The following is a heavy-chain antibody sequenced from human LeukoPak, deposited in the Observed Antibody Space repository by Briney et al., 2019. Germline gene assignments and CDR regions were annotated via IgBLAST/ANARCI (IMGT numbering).Heavy chain of an antibody. J-gene: IGHJ4*02. V-gene: IGHV4-59*12. CDR2: IYYSGST. CDR1: GGSISNYY. Sequence: SETLSLTCTVSGGSISNYYWSWIRQPPGKGLEWIGYIYYSGSTNYNPSLKSRVTISVDTSKNQFSLKLSSVTAANTAVYYCARSEDSSGWYGGIDYWGQGTLVTVSS. CDR3: ARSEDSSGWYGGIDY. D-gene: IGHD6-19*01.